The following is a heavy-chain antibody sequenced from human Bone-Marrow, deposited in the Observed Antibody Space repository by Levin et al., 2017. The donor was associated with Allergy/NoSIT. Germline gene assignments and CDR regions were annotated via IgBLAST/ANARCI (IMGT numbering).Heavy chain of an antibody. CDR2: ISYDGSNK. CDR3: AKDLSGYDSAFDY. J-gene: IGHJ4*02. V-gene: IGHV3-30*18. Sequence: GGSLRLSCAASGFTFSSYGMHWVRQAPGKGLEWVAVISYDGSNKYYADSVKGRFTISRDNSKNTLYLQMNSLRAEDTAVYYCAKDLSGYDSAFDYWGQGTLVTVSS. D-gene: IGHD5-12*01. CDR1: GFTFSSYG.